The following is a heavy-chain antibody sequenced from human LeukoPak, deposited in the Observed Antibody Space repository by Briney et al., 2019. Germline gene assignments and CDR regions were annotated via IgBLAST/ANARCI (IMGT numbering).Heavy chain of an antibody. V-gene: IGHV4-59*08. D-gene: IGHD5-24*01. CDR1: GGSISTYF. Sequence: NPSETPSLTCTVYGGSISTYFWGWLRQPPGKGLDWIGYIYYSGSTDYNPSLKSRVTISLDTSKNRFSLRLSSVTAADAAVYYCARSYNNAGYFYYGIAICGPGTTVTVSS. CDR3: ARSYNNAGYFYYGIAI. CDR2: IYYSGST. J-gene: IGHJ6*02.